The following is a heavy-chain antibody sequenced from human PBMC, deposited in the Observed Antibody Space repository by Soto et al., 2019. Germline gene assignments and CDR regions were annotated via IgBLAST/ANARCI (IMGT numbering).Heavy chain of an antibody. D-gene: IGHD1-20*01. CDR3: ARDLRITGTTGFDY. CDR2: IIPILGIA. Sequence: QVQLVQSGAEVKKPGSSVKVSCKASGGTFSSYTISWVRQAPGQGLEWMGRIIPILGIANYAQKFQGRVTITADKSTSTAYMELSSLRSEDTVVYYCARDLRITGTTGFDYWGQGTLVTVSS. CDR1: GGTFSSYT. J-gene: IGHJ4*02. V-gene: IGHV1-69*08.